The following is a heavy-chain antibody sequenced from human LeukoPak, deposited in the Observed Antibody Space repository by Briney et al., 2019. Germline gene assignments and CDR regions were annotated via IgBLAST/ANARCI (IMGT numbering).Heavy chain of an antibody. V-gene: IGHV4-59*01. Sequence: GSLGLSCAASGFTLSNNAMSWVRQAPGKGLEWIGYIYYSGSTNYNPSLKSRVTISVDTSKNQFSLKLSSVIAADTAVYYCARELDYWGQGTLVTVSS. J-gene: IGHJ4*02. CDR2: IYYSGST. CDR1: GFTLSNNA. CDR3: ARELDY.